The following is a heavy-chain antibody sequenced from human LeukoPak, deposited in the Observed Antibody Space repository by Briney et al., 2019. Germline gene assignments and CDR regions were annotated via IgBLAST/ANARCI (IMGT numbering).Heavy chain of an antibody. CDR3: AKDDAWLRYQY. CDR1: GFTFSSYG. Sequence: PGGSLRLSCAASGFTFSSYGMSWVRQAPGKGLEWVSGISGSGTNTNYADSVKGRFTISRDNSKNTVYLQMKSLRAEDTAVYYCAKDDAWLRYQYWGQGTLVTVSS. V-gene: IGHV3-23*01. CDR2: ISGSGTNT. J-gene: IGHJ4*02. D-gene: IGHD3-9*01.